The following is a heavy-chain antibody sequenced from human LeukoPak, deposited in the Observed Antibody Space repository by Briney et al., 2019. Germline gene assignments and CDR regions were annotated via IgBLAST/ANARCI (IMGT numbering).Heavy chain of an antibody. D-gene: IGHD5-24*01. V-gene: IGHV3-9*01. Sequence: PGGSLRLSCAASGFTFDDYAMHWVRQAPGKGLEWVSGISWNSGSIGYADSVKGRFTISRDNAKNSPYLQMNSLRAEDTALYYCAKARGWYYYYGMDVWGQGTTVTVSS. CDR3: AKARGWYYYYGMDV. CDR1: GFTFDDYA. J-gene: IGHJ6*02. CDR2: ISWNSGSI.